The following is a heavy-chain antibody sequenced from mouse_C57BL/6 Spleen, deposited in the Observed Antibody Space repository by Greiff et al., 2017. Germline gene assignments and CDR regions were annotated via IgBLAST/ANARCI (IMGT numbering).Heavy chain of an antibody. J-gene: IGHJ2*01. CDR3: AREDGNYGFDY. D-gene: IGHD2-1*01. Sequence: QVQLKQPGAELVRPGSSVKLSCKASGYTFTSYWMDWVKQRPGQGLEWIGNIYPSDSETHYNQKFKDKATLTVDKSSSTAYMQLSSLTSEDSAVYYCAREDGNYGFDYWGQGTTLTVSS. V-gene: IGHV1-61*01. CDR1: GYTFTSYW. CDR2: IYPSDSET.